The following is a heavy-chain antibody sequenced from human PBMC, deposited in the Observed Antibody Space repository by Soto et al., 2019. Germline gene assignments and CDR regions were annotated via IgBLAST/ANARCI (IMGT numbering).Heavy chain of an antibody. CDR2: IRGTGGET. CDR3: AQDRGWGVVSPSHDY. D-gene: IGHD2-21*01. CDR1: GFTFRNFV. Sequence: EVQLLESGGGMVQPGGSLRVSCAASGFTFRNFVMSWVRQAPGKGLECVSAIRGTGGETFYADSVKGRFTISRDNSKNTLYLQMNSLRDEDTALYFCAQDRGWGVVSPSHDYWGQGTLVTVSS. J-gene: IGHJ4*02. V-gene: IGHV3-23*01.